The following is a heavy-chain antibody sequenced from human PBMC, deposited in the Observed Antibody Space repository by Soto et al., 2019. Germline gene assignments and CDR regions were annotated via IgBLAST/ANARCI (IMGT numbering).Heavy chain of an antibody. V-gene: IGHV4-39*07. CDR2: IKYSGTT. Sequence: SETLSVTCTVSGGSISSSRCHWVWIRQPPGKGLEWIASIKYSGTTFYNPSLKSRVTLSVDTSKNQFSLRLTSVTAADTAVYYCARDLFGGYCLDYWGQGALVTVSS. CDR1: GGSISSSRCH. J-gene: IGHJ4*02. CDR3: ARDLFGGYCLDY. D-gene: IGHD5-12*01.